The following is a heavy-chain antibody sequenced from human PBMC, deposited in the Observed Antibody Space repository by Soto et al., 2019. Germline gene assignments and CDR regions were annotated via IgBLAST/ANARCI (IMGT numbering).Heavy chain of an antibody. CDR3: ARAGDYGSGSYYNPNNWFDP. Sequence: SETLSLTCTVSGGSISSYYWSWIRQPPGKGLEWIGYIYYSGSTNYNPSLESRVTISVDTSKNQFSLKLSSVTAADTAVYYCARAGDYGSGSYYNPNNWFDPWGQGTLVTVSS. D-gene: IGHD3-10*01. J-gene: IGHJ5*02. CDR1: GGSISSYY. V-gene: IGHV4-59*01. CDR2: IYYSGST.